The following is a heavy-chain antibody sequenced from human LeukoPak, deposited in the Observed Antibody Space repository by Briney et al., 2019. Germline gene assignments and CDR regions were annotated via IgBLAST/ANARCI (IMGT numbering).Heavy chain of an antibody. Sequence: ASVKVSCKSSGYTFTGYYMHWVRHAPGQEFEWMGWLSPNSGDTKFAQKFQGRVTMTRDTSISTAYMELSNLRSDDTAVYYCARATDISSWYLAYWGQGTLVTVSS. D-gene: IGHD6-13*01. CDR2: LSPNSGDT. J-gene: IGHJ4*02. CDR1: GYTFTGYY. V-gene: IGHV1-2*02. CDR3: ARATDISSWYLAY.